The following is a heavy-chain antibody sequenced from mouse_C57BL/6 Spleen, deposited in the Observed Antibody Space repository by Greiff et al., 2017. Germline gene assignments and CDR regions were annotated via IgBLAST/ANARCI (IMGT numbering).Heavy chain of an antibody. CDR1: GYTFTDYY. CDR2: INPNNGGT. CDR3: ARGDYDYDAMDY. Sequence: VQLQQSGPELVKPGAPVKISCKASGYTFTDYYMNWVKQSHGKSLEWIGDINPNNGGTSYNQKFKGKATLTVDKSSSTAYMELRSLTSEDSAVYYCARGDYDYDAMDYWGQGTSVTVSS. V-gene: IGHV1-26*01. J-gene: IGHJ4*01. D-gene: IGHD1-1*02.